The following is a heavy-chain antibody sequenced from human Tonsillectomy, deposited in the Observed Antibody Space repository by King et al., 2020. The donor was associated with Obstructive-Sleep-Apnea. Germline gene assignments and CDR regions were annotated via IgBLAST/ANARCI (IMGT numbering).Heavy chain of an antibody. V-gene: IGHV3-21*06. J-gene: IGHJ6*02. CDR2: ISSSSNYK. Sequence: VQLVESGGGLVKPGGSLRLSCAASRFTFSSYSMIWVRQAPGKGLECVSSISSSSNYKYYSDSVKGRFTISRDNGKNSLYLQMNSLRAEDTGIYYCARDPALNFDIWEYSYYGIVVWGHGTTVTVSS. D-gene: IGHD3-9*01. CDR1: RFTFSSYS. CDR3: ARDPALNFDIWEYSYYGIVV.